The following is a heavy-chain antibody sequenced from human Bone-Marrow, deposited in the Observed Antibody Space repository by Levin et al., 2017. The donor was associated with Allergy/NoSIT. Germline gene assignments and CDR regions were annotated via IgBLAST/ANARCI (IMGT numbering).Heavy chain of an antibody. CDR1: GFSLSTSGVG. V-gene: IGHV2-5*02. CDR2: IYWDDDK. Sequence: SGPTLVKPTQTLTLTCTFSGFSLSTSGVGVGWIRQPPGKALEWLALIYWDDDKRYSPSLKSRLTITKDTSKNQVVLTMTNMDPVDTATYYCAHRGPDSRYCSSTSCWGWFDPWGQGTLVTVSS. J-gene: IGHJ5*02. CDR3: AHRGPDSRYCSSTSCWGWFDP. D-gene: IGHD2-2*01.